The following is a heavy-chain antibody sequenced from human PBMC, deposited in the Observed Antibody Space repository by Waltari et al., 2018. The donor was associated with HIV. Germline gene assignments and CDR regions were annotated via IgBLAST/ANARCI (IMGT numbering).Heavy chain of an antibody. CDR3: ARTFLYCSGGTCYFDY. V-gene: IGHV1-2*02. CDR2: INPNSGGT. CDR1: GYTFTGYY. D-gene: IGHD2-15*01. J-gene: IGHJ4*02. Sequence: QVQLLQSGAEVKKPGASVKVSCKASGYTFTGYYLHWVRQAPGQGLEWMGWINPNSGGTNYAQKLQGRVTMTRDTSISTAYMELSRLRSDDTAVYYCARTFLYCSGGTCYFDYWGQGTLVTVSS.